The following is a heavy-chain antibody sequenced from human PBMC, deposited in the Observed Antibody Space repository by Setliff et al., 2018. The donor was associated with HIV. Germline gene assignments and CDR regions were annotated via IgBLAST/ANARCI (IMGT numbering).Heavy chain of an antibody. V-gene: IGHV3-30*18. CDR2: MLYDGSDR. Sequence: GGSLRLSCVASGFSFSNYGMHWVRQAPGKGLEWVAVMLYDGSDRYYADSVKGRFTISRDNSKKTLYLQMNSLRPEDTAVYHCAKARSEYQLMPWYYYMDVWGQGTTVTVPS. D-gene: IGHD6-6*01. CDR1: GFSFSNYG. CDR3: AKARSEYQLMPWYYYMDV. J-gene: IGHJ6*03.